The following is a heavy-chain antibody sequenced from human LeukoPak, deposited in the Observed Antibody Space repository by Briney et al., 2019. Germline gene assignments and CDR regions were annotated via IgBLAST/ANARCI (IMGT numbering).Heavy chain of an antibody. V-gene: IGHV1-46*01. CDR3: AKNPTAGYSSSWYSYYFDY. CDR1: GYTFTSYY. J-gene: IGHJ4*02. D-gene: IGHD6-13*01. CDR2: INPSGGST. Sequence: ASVKVSCKASGYTFTSYYMHWVRQAPGQGLEWMGIINPSGGSTSYAQKFQGRVTMTRDMSTSTVYMELNSLRVEDTAVYYCAKNPTAGYSSSWYSYYFDYWGQGTLVTVSS.